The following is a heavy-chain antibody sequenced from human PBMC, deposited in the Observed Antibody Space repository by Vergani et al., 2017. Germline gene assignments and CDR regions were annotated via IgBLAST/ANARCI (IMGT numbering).Heavy chain of an antibody. CDR1: GYTFTSYA. CDR3: ARRPFGYGGNGGFDY. V-gene: IGHV1-3*01. CDR2: INAGNGNT. Sequence: QVQLVQSGAEVKKPGASVKVSCKASGYTFTSYAMHWVRQAPGQRLEWMGWINAGNGNTKYSQKFQGRVTITRDTSASTAYMELSSLRSEDTAVYYCARRPFGYGGNGGFDYWGQGTLVTVSS. J-gene: IGHJ4*02. D-gene: IGHD4-23*01.